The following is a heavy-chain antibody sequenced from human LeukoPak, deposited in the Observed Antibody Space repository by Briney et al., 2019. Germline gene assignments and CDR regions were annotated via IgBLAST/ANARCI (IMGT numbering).Heavy chain of an antibody. V-gene: IGHV3-30*02. CDR1: GFTFSSYG. D-gene: IGHD3-22*01. CDR2: IRYDGSNK. J-gene: IGHJ4*02. Sequence: GGSLRLSCAASGFTFSSYGMHWVRQAPGKGLEWVAFIRYDGSNKYYANSVKGRFTISRDNSKNTLYLQMNSLRAEDTAVYYCAKDSRAYYYDSSGPAYDYWGQGTLVTVSS. CDR3: AKDSRAYYYDSSGPAYDY.